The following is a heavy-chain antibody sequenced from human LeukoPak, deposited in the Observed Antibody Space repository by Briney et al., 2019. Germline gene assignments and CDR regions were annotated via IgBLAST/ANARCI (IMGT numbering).Heavy chain of an antibody. J-gene: IGHJ4*02. Sequence: ASVKVSCKTSGYTFNDYYVHWVRQAPGQGLEWMGWINPNSGRTNYAPKFQGRVTLTTDTSISTAYMELSGLISGDTALYYCARDSSDVLTGYHHFWGQGTLVTVSS. CDR1: GYTFNDYY. CDR3: ARDSSDVLTGYHHF. V-gene: IGHV1-2*02. CDR2: INPNSGRT. D-gene: IGHD3-9*01.